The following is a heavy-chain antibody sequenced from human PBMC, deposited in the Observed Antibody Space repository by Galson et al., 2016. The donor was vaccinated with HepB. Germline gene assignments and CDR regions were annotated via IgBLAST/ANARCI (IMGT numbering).Heavy chain of an antibody. CDR2: VNHSGST. Sequence: ETLSLTCTVYSGSFSGYSWSWIRQPPGKGLEWIGEVNHSGSTNYNPSLKSRVTVSVDTTKMHFSLNMRSVTAADTAVYYCVREKQFGSGPFGMDVWGRGTTVTVSS. V-gene: IGHV4-34*01. CDR1: SGSFSGYS. CDR3: VREKQFGSGPFGMDV. J-gene: IGHJ6*02. D-gene: IGHD3-10*01.